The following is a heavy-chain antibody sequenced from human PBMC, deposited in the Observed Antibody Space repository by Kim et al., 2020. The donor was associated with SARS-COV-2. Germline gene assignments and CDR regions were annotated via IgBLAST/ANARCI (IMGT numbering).Heavy chain of an antibody. D-gene: IGHD4-17*01. Sequence: GGSLRLSCVGSGFRFDEYTMHWVRQSPGKGLEWVSLLSWDDYDIYYAASVRGRFTISRDNSKNSLYLQMDSLRTEDTALYYCVRGNYGDYNNSYNFGLDV. V-gene: IGHV3-43*01. CDR3: VRGNYGDYNNSYNFGLDV. CDR2: LSWDDYDI. J-gene: IGHJ6*01. CDR1: GFRFDEYT.